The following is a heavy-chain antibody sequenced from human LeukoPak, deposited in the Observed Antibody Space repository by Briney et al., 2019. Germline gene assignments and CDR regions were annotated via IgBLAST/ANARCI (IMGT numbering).Heavy chain of an antibody. CDR3: AREGSYCVGGDCYSFDF. D-gene: IGHD2-21*02. J-gene: IGHJ4*02. CDR2: MHAGNGNT. CDR1: GYRFISHY. Sequence: VASVKVSCKASGYRFISHYIHWVRQAPGQGPEWLGWMHAGNGNTRYPEKFEGRVTMTRDTSSNTAYMDLTSLRSDDTAVYYCAREGSYCVGGDCYSFDFWGRGTLVTVSS. V-gene: IGHV1-2*02.